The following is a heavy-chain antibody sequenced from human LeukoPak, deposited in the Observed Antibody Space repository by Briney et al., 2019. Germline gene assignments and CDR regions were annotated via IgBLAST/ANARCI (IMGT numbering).Heavy chain of an antibody. CDR3: ARITMVRGVIIMDAFDI. CDR2: INTNTGNP. J-gene: IGHJ3*02. CDR1: GYTFTSYD. D-gene: IGHD3-10*01. Sequence: ASVKVSCKASGYTFTSYDINWVRQATGQGLEWMGWINTNTGNPTYAQGFTGRFVFSLDTSVSTAYLQISSLKAEDTAVYYCARITMVRGVIIMDAFDIWGQGTMVTVSS. V-gene: IGHV7-4-1*02.